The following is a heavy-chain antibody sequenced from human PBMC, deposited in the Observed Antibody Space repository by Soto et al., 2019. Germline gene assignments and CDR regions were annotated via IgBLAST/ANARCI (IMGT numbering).Heavy chain of an antibody. D-gene: IGHD1-1*01. Sequence: ASVKVSCKASGYTFTSYDINWVRQATGQGLEWMGWMNPNSGNTGYAQKFQGRVTMTRNTSISTAYMELSSLRSEDTAVYYCARTPPRTEGLDYWGQGTLVTVSS. J-gene: IGHJ4*02. CDR2: MNPNSGNT. CDR1: GYTFTSYD. V-gene: IGHV1-8*01. CDR3: ARTPPRTEGLDY.